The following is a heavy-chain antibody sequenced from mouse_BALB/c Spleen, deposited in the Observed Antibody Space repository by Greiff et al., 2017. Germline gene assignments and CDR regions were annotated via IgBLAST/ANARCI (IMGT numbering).Heavy chain of an antibody. CDR1: GFTFSSYA. V-gene: IGHV5-6-5*01. D-gene: IGHD2-14*01. Sequence: EVQGVESGGGLVKPGGSLKLSCAASGFTFSSYAMSWVRQTPEKRLEWVASISSGGSTYYPDSVKGRFTISRDNARNILYLQMSSLRSEDTAMYYCARGGRYDDGLYWYFDVWGAGTTVTVSS. J-gene: IGHJ1*01. CDR3: ARGGRYDDGLYWYFDV. CDR2: ISSGGST.